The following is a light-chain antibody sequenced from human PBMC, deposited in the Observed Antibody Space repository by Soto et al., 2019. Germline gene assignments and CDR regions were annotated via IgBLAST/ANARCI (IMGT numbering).Light chain of an antibody. CDR2: DNN. CDR3: GTWGSSLSADV. Sequence: QSVLTQPPSVSAAPGQKVTISCSGSSCNIGNNYVSWYQQLPGTAPQLLIYDNNKRPSVTPDRFSGSKSGTSATLGITGLQTGDEADYYCGTWGSSLSADVFGTGTKVTVL. CDR1: SCNIGNNY. J-gene: IGLJ1*01. V-gene: IGLV1-51*01.